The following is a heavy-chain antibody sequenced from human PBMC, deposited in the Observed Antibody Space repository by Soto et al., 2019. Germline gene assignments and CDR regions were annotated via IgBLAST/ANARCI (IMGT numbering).Heavy chain of an antibody. CDR2: IYYSGST. CDR1: GSSISIYY. Sequence: SQSLSLTCTVAGSSISIYYWSWIRQPPGKGLEWIGYIYYSGSTNYNPSLKSQVTISVDPSKNQFSLKLSPVTAADTAVYYCAIVRLAVAGYKLCDYWGQGTLVTVS. CDR3: AIVRLAVAGYKLCDY. D-gene: IGHD6-19*01. J-gene: IGHJ4*02. V-gene: IGHV4-59*01.